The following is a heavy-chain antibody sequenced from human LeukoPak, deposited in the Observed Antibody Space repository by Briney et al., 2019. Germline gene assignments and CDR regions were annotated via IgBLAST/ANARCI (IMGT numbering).Heavy chain of an antibody. CDR2: MNPNSGNT. CDR3: ARGDRQLDY. J-gene: IGHJ4*02. D-gene: IGHD6-6*01. V-gene: IGHV1-8*02. CDR1: GYTFTSYD. Sequence: ASVKVSCKASGYTFTSYDINWVRQATGQGLEWMGWMNPNSGNTGYAQKLQGRVTMTTDTSTSTAYMELRSLRSDDTAVYYCARGDRQLDYWGQGTLVTVSS.